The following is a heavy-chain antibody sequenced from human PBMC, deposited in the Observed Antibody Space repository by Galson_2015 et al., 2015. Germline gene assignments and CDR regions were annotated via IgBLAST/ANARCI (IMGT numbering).Heavy chain of an antibody. CDR2: ISSTTTYI. Sequence: SLRLSCAASEFTFSSYYMSWVRQAPGKGLEWVSSISSTTTYIYYADSVKGRFTISRDNAKNSLYRQMNSLGAEDTAVYYCARQILDYDFWSGYYPTNFDYWGQGTLVTVSS. V-gene: IGHV3-21*01. J-gene: IGHJ4*02. CDR1: EFTFSSYY. D-gene: IGHD3-3*01. CDR3: ARQILDYDFWSGYYPTNFDY.